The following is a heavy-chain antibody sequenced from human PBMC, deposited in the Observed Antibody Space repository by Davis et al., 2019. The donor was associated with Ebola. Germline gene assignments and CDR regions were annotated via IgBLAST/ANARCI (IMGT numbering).Heavy chain of an antibody. D-gene: IGHD2-15*01. V-gene: IGHV4-4*07. CDR2: IYTSGST. J-gene: IGHJ2*01. CDR3: ARGPVLGGGWYFDL. Sequence: PSEILSLTCTVSGGSISSYYWSWIRQPAGKGLEWIGRIYTSGSTNYNPSLKSRVTMSVDTSKNQFSLKLSSVTAADTAVYYCARGPVLGGGWYFDLWGRGTLVTVSS. CDR1: GGSISSYY.